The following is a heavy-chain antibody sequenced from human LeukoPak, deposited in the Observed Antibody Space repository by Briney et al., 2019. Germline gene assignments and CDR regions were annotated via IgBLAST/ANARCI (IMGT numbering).Heavy chain of an antibody. D-gene: IGHD2-2*01. CDR3: ARESSLVSGRFDYYYYYMDV. CDR1: GGTFSSYA. CDR2: IIPIFGTA. J-gene: IGHJ6*03. V-gene: IGHV1-69*05. Sequence: SVKVSCKASGGTFSSYAISWVRQAPGQGLEWMGGIIPIFGTANYAQKFQGRVTITTDESTSTAYMELSSLRSEDTAVYYCARESSLVSGRFDYYYYYMDVWGKGITVTVSS.